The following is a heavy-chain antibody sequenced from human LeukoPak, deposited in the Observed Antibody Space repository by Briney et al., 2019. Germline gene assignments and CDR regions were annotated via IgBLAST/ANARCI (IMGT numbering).Heavy chain of an antibody. CDR2: IYPGDSDT. J-gene: IGHJ3*02. Sequence: GESLKISCKGSGYSFTSYWIGWVRQMPGKGLEWMGIIYPGDSDTRYSPSFQGQVTISADKSISTAYLQWSGLKASDTAMYYCARPRTAYCGGDCYSSAFDIWGQGTMVTVSS. D-gene: IGHD2-21*02. CDR1: GYSFTSYW. CDR3: ARPRTAYCGGDCYSSAFDI. V-gene: IGHV5-51*01.